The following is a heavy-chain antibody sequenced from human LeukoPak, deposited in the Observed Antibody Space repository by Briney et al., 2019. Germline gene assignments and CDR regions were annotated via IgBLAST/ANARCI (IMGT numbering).Heavy chain of an antibody. V-gene: IGHV4-39*02. Sequence: SETLSLTCTVSGGSIISSNHYWGWTRQPPGKGLEWFGSISYSGGTAYNPSLRSRVTISVDTSKNQFSLKVNSVTAADTAVYYCAREVEYYDSSGYRPHAFDIWGQGTLVTVSS. CDR3: AREVEYYDSSGYRPHAFDI. D-gene: IGHD3-22*01. CDR1: GGSIISSNHY. J-gene: IGHJ3*02. CDR2: ISYSGGT.